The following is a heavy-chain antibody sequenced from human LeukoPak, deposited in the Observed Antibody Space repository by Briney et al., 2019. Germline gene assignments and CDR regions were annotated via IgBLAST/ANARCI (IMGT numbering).Heavy chain of an antibody. V-gene: IGHV3-23*01. J-gene: IGHJ4*02. CDR1: RFTFNDYG. D-gene: IGHD6-13*01. CDR3: AKDKAPGSWHTPSDF. CDR2: ISGSGTST. Sequence: GGSLRLSCAASRFTFNDYGMSWVRQTPGKGLEWVSSISGSGTSTYCADSVKGRFTISRDNSKNTVFLQMNSLRADDTAKYYCAKDKAPGSWHTPSDFWGQGTLVTVSS.